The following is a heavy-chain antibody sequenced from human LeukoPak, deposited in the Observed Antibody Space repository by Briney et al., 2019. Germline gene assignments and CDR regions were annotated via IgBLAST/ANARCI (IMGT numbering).Heavy chain of an antibody. V-gene: IGHV1-8*01. CDR1: GYTFTSYD. D-gene: IGHD6-19*01. Sequence: ASVKVSCKASGYTFTSYDINWVRQVTGQGLEWMGWMNPNSGNTGYVQKFQGRVTMTRDTSTSTVYMELSSLRSEDTAVYYCASRTHSSGWAFDYWGQGTLVTVSS. J-gene: IGHJ4*02. CDR2: MNPNSGNT. CDR3: ASRTHSSGWAFDY.